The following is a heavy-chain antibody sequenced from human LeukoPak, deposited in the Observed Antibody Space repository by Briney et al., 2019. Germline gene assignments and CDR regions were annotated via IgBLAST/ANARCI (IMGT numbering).Heavy chain of an antibody. CDR3: SRGWLQQGFDY. D-gene: IGHD5-24*01. J-gene: IGHJ4*02. Sequence: SQTLSLTCAISGDSVSTNNAGWNWIRQSPSRGLEWLGRTYYSSNWYNDYAVSVKSRVTINPDTSKNQFSLQLNSVTPEDTAVYYCSRGWLQQGFDYWGQGTLVTVSS. V-gene: IGHV6-1*01. CDR1: GDSVSTNNAG. CDR2: TYYSSNWYN.